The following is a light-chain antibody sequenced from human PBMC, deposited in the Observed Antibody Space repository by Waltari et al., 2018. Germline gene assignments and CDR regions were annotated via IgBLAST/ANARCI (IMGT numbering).Light chain of an antibody. CDR3: GTWDSSLSTVI. J-gene: IGLJ2*01. CDR1: SSHIGNNY. Sequence: QSVLTQPPSVSAAPGQKVTISCSGSSSHIGNNYLSWYQYVPGTAPKLLIYDNKKRPSGIPDRFSGSKSGTSATLGITGLQTGDEADYYCGTWDSSLSTVIFGGGTKLTVL. CDR2: DNK. V-gene: IGLV1-51*01.